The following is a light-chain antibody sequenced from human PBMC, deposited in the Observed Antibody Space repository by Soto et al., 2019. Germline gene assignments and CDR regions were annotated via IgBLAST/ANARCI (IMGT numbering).Light chain of an antibody. CDR2: GAS. Sequence: EIVLTQSPGTLSLSPGERATLSCRASQSVSRSYLGWYQQKPGQAPRLLVYGASSRATGIPDRFSGSGSGTDFTLTISRLEPEDFAVYYCQQYGSSPRTFGQGTLLEIK. J-gene: IGKJ5*01. CDR1: QSVSRSY. CDR3: QQYGSSPRT. V-gene: IGKV3-20*01.